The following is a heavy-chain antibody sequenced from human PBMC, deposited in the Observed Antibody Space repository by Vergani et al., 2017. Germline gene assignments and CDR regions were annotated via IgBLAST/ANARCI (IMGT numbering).Heavy chain of an antibody. D-gene: IGHD3-22*01. CDR1: GGSVSGYY. J-gene: IGHJ6*02. Sequence: QVRLQESGPGLVKPSETLSLTCSVSGGSVSGYYWSWIRQPPGKELEWIGYMYHSGSTNYNPSLETRVTISGDASKNQFSLKLNSVTAADTAVYYCSGGYDSSGYYFVPYYGMDVWGQGTTVTVSS. CDR2: MYHSGST. V-gene: IGHV4-59*02. CDR3: SGGYDSSGYYFVPYYGMDV.